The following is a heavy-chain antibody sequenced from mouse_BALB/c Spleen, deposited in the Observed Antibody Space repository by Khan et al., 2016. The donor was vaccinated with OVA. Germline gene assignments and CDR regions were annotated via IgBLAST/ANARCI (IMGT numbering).Heavy chain of an antibody. V-gene: IGHV1-77*01. CDR2: ISPGSGDT. CDR3: ARRNYFGYTFAY. D-gene: IGHD1-2*01. J-gene: IGHJ3*01. CDR1: GYTFTDYY. Sequence: QVQLQQSGAELARPGASVKLSCKASGYTFTDYYINWVKQRTGQGLEWIGEISPGSGDTYYNEKFKGKAPLTAEKSSKPAYMLLSSLTSEASAVYFCARRNYFGYTFAYWGQGTLVTVSA.